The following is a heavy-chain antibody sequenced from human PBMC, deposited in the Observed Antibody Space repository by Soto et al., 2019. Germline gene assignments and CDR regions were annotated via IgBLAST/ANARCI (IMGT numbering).Heavy chain of an antibody. CDR3: ARGYRRDGYSKLFDY. CDR1: GGSISSGGYY. CDR2: IYYSGST. Sequence: SETLSLTCTVSGGSISSGGYYWSWIRQHAGKGLEWIGDIYYSGSTYYNPSLKSRVTISVDTSKNKFSLKLSSVTAADTAGYYCARGYRRDGYSKLFDYWGKGTLVTASS. V-gene: IGHV4-31*03. J-gene: IGHJ4*02. D-gene: IGHD5-18*01.